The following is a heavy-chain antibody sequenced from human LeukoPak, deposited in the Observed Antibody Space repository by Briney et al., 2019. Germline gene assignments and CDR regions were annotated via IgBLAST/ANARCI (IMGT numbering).Heavy chain of an antibody. CDR1: GGSISSGGYY. D-gene: IGHD3-22*01. Sequence: PSQTLSLTCTVSGGSISSGGYYWSWMRQQPGKGLEWIGYIYYSGSTYYNPSLKSRVTISVDTSKNQFSLKLSSVTAADTAVYYCARETVITLIFDYWGQGTLVTVSS. CDR2: IYYSGST. J-gene: IGHJ4*02. CDR3: ARETVITLIFDY. V-gene: IGHV4-31*03.